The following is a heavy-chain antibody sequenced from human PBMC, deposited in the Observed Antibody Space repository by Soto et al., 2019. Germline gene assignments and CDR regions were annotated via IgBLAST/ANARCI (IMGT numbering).Heavy chain of an antibody. CDR3: CFWSGYAHAFDI. CDR2: MNPNRGNT. J-gene: IGHJ3*02. CDR1: GYTFTRYD. Sequence: ASVKVSCKASGYTFTRYDINWVRPADGQGLEWIGWMNPNRGNTGYAQKFQGRVTMTRNTSISTAYMELSSLRSEDTAVYYRCFWSGYAHAFDIWGQGTMVTVS. D-gene: IGHD3-3*01. V-gene: IGHV1-8*01.